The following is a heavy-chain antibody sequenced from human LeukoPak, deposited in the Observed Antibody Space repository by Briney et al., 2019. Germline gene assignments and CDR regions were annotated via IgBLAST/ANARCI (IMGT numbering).Heavy chain of an antibody. J-gene: IGHJ4*02. CDR3: AREGRYDILTAYYPLNN. CDR2: IVHSGDTT. CDR1: GFTFTTNH. V-gene: IGHV3-23*01. D-gene: IGHD3-9*01. Sequence: GGSLRLSCAASGFTFTTNHMSWVRQAPGQGLEWDSAIVHSGDTTFYADSVQGRFTISRDNSKNTLYLQMNSLRPEDTAVYYCAREGRYDILTAYYPLNNWGQGARVTVSS.